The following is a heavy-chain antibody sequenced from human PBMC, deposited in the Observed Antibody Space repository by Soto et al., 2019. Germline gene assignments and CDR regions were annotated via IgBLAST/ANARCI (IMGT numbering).Heavy chain of an antibody. Sequence: GGSLRLSCAASGFTFSIYSMNWVREAPGKGLEWVSDISSSSSTIYYADAVKGRFTISRDNARNSLYLQMNSLRAEDTAVYYGASESRIRADRSRNDWGQGTMVTVSS. J-gene: IGHJ4*01. V-gene: IGHV3-48*01. CDR3: ASESRIRADRSRND. CDR1: GFTFSIYS. D-gene: IGHD6-6*01. CDR2: ISSSSSTI.